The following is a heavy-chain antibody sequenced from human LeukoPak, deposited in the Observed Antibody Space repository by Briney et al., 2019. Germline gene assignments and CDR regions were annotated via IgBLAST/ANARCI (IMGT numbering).Heavy chain of an antibody. CDR3: ARDKAVWYFDL. Sequence: GGSLRLSCAASGFTFSSYAMSWVRQAPGKGLEWVSAISGSGGSTYYADSVKGRFTISRDNAKNSLYLQMNSLRAEDTALYYCARDKAVWYFDLWGRGTLVTVSS. CDR1: GFTFSSYA. J-gene: IGHJ2*01. D-gene: IGHD6-25*01. V-gene: IGHV3-23*01. CDR2: ISGSGGST.